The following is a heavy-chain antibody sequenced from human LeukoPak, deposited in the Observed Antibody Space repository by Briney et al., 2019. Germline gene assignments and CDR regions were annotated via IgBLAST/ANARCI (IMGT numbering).Heavy chain of an antibody. CDR2: ISWNSGSI. Sequence: GGSLRLSCAASGFTFDDYAMHWVRQAPGKGLEWVSGISWNSGSIGYADSVKGRFTISRGNAKNSLYLQMNSLRAEDTALYYCAKDSEIAAAGLNFDYWGQGTLVTVSS. CDR3: AKDSEIAAAGLNFDY. J-gene: IGHJ4*02. D-gene: IGHD6-13*01. V-gene: IGHV3-9*01. CDR1: GFTFDDYA.